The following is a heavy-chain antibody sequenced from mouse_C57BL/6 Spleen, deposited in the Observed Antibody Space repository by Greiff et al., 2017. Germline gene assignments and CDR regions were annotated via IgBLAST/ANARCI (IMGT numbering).Heavy chain of an antibody. Sequence: EVTVEESGGGLVQPGGSMKLSCVASGFTFSNYWMNWVRQSPEKGLECVSQIRLKSDKYATHYAETVKGRFTISRDDSKSSVYLQMNNLRAEDTGIYYCTYYDTGDAMDYWGQGTSVTVSS. CDR1: GFTFSNYW. D-gene: IGHD2-4*01. V-gene: IGHV6-3*01. J-gene: IGHJ4*01. CDR3: TYYDTGDAMDY. CDR2: IRLKSDKYAT.